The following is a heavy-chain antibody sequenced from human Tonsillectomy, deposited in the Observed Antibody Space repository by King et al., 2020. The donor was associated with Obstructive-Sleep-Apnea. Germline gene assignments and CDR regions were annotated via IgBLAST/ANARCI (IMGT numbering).Heavy chain of an antibody. V-gene: IGHV4-31*03. J-gene: IGHJ4*02. CDR1: GGSISSGGYY. D-gene: IGHD4-17*01. CDR3: ARVPGAYGALYYFDY. CDR2: IYYSGST. Sequence: QLQESGPGLVKPSQTLSLTCTVSGGSISSGGYYWSWIRQHPGKGLEWIGYIYYSGSTYYNPSLKSRVTISVDPSKNQFSLKLSSVTAADTAVYYCARVPGAYGALYYFDYWGQGTLVTVSS.